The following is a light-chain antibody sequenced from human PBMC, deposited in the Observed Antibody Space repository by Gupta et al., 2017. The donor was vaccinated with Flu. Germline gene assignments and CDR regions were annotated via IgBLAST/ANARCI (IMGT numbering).Light chain of an antibody. CDR2: AAS. CDR1: QSISSY. V-gene: IGKV1-39*01. J-gene: IGKJ1*01. CDR3: QQHYSTHPRT. Sequence: DIQMTQSPSSLSASVGDRVTITCRASQSISSYLNWYQQKPGKAPKLLIYAASSLQSGVPSRFFGSGSGTDFTLTISSLQPEDFATYYCQQHYSTHPRTFGQGTKVEIK.